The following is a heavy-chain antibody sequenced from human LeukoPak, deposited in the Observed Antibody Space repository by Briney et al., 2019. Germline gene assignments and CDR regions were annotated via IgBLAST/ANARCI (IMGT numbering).Heavy chain of an antibody. V-gene: IGHV3-9*01. CDR2: ISWNSGNI. J-gene: IGHJ5*02. D-gene: IGHD6-13*01. CDR3: AKDRDSSSWYGWFDP. Sequence: GGSLRLSCAASGFSFEDYAMHWVRQAPGKGLEWVSGISWNSGNIGYADSVKGRFTISRDNAKNSLYLQMSSLRAEDTALYYCAKDRDSSSWYGWFDPWGQGTLVTVSS. CDR1: GFSFEDYA.